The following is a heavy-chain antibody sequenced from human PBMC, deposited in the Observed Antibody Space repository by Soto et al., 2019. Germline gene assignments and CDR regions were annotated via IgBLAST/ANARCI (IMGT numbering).Heavy chain of an antibody. CDR3: VSDRGYGHASVPYS. D-gene: IGHD5-18*01. CDR1: GFTFTSYG. V-gene: IGHV3-30*03. Sequence: QAHLVESGGGVVQPGRSLRLSCAASGFTFTSYGMHWVRQAPGTRLEWVAVISYDGGLQHYADSVKGRFTISRDNSKKMVLMKMNSLRAEDTAVYYCVSDRGYGHASVPYSWGQGTLVSVSS. J-gene: IGHJ4*02. CDR2: ISYDGGLQ.